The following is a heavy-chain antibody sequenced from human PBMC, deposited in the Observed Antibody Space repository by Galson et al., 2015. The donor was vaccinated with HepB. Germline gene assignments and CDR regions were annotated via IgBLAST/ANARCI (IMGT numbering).Heavy chain of an antibody. J-gene: IGHJ4*02. Sequence: SLRLSCAASGFTFRNYAMSWVRQAPGKGLEWVSTTDSSGGHTYYGDSVKGRSTISRDNSKDTLYLQMNSLRAEDKAVYYCVKGAAAGIPYYFDYWGQGTLVTVSS. CDR1: GFTFRNYA. CDR2: TDSSGGHT. D-gene: IGHD6-13*01. V-gene: IGHV3-23*01. CDR3: VKGAAAGIPYYFDY.